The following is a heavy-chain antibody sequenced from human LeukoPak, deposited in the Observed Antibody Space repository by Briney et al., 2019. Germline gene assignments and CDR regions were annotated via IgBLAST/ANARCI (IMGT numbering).Heavy chain of an antibody. CDR1: GFTFSSYS. D-gene: IGHD5-18*01. CDR3: ARERGTGGYSYADYYYYYGMDV. Sequence: GGSLRLSCAASGFTFSSYSMNWVRQAPGEGLEWVSSISSSSSYIYYADSVKGRFTISRDNAKNSLYLQMNSLRAEDTAVYYCARERGTGGYSYADYYYYYGMDVWGQGTTVTVSS. J-gene: IGHJ6*02. CDR2: ISSSSSYI. V-gene: IGHV3-21*01.